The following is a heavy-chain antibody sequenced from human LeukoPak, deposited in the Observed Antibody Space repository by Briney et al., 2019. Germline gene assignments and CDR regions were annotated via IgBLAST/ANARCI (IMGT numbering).Heavy chain of an antibody. CDR3: AKDLTSWNY. CDR2: ISGSGENT. D-gene: IGHD2-2*01. V-gene: IGHV3-23*01. CDR1: GFTFSSYG. Sequence: GGSLRLSCAASGFTFSSYGITWVRQAPGKGLEWVSGISGSGENTYYADSVKGRFTISKDNSKNTLYLQMNSLRAEDTALYYCAKDLTSWNYWGQGTLVTVSS. J-gene: IGHJ4*02.